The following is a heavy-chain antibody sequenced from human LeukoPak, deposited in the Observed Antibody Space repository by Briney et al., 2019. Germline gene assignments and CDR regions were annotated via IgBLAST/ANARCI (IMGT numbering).Heavy chain of an antibody. CDR2: ISAYNGNT. CDR3: ARELGYVFARNPHGGMDA. D-gene: IGHD1-14*01. J-gene: IGHJ6*02. Sequence: ASVKVSCKASGYTFTSYGISWVRQAPGQGLEWMGWISAYNGNTNYAQKLKGRVTITTDTSTSTAYMELRSLRSDDTAVYYCARELGYVFARNPHGGMDAWGQGATVTVSS. V-gene: IGHV1-18*01. CDR1: GYTFTSYG.